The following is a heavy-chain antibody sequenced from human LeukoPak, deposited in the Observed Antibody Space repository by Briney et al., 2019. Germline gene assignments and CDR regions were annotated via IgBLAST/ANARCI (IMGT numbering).Heavy chain of an antibody. V-gene: IGHV3-7*01. CDR2: IKEDGSEI. CDR3: ARTYIYARC. D-gene: IGHD5-18*01. CDR1: GFAFGSYS. Sequence: GGSLRLSCRTSGFAFGSYSMGWVRQAPGKGLEYLAHIKEDGSEIFYVDSVKGRFTISRDNAKNSLFLQMNSLGAEDTAIYYCARTYIYARCWGQGALVTVSS. J-gene: IGHJ4*02.